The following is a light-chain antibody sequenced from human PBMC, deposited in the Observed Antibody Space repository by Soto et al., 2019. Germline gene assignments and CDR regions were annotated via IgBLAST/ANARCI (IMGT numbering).Light chain of an antibody. CDR3: QRYNSYSRT. V-gene: IGKV1-5*03. Sequence: DIQMTQSPSTLSASVGDRVTITCRASQSISSWLAWYQQKPGKAPKLLIYKASTLESGVPSRFSGSGSGTEFTLTISSLQPDDYATYSCQRYNSYSRTFGQGTKVEIK. J-gene: IGKJ1*01. CDR1: QSISSW. CDR2: KAS.